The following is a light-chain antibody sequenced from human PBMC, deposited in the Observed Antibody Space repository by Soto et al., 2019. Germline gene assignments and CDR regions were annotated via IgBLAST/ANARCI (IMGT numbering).Light chain of an antibody. CDR2: YAS. Sequence: ETVMTQSPATLSVSPGERATLSCRASQSIGRNLAWYHQIPGQPPRLLIYYASTRATGIPARFRGSGSGTEFTLTISTLQSEDSGIYYCHQYNDLWTFGQGTKVQI. V-gene: IGKV3-15*01. CDR3: HQYNDLWT. J-gene: IGKJ1*01. CDR1: QSIGRN.